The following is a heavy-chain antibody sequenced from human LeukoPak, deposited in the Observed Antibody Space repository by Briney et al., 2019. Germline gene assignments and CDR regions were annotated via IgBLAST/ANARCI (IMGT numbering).Heavy chain of an antibody. D-gene: IGHD3-16*01. CDR3: ARSIEGVYYFDY. J-gene: IGHJ4*02. CDR1: GFTFSSYW. V-gene: IGHV3-7*05. Sequence: GGSLRLSCAASGFTFSSYWMSWVSQAPGKGLEWVASIKQDGSEKYYVDSVKGRFTISRDNAKNSLYLQMNNLRAEDTAVYYCARSIEGVYYFDYWGQGTLVTVSS. CDR2: IKQDGSEK.